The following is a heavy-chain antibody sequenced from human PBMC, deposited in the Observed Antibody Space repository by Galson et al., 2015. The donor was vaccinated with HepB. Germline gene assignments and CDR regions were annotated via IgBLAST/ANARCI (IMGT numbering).Heavy chain of an antibody. D-gene: IGHD3-10*01. CDR1: GFTFSSYW. Sequence: SLRLSCAASGFTFSSYWMNWVRQAPGKGLEWVAHITPDGSSKYYVDSVKGRFTISSDNAKDSVYLQLDSLRAEDTAVYYCARRISLVRGIITKPDYYYGMDVWGQGTTVTVAS. CDR2: ITPDGSSK. CDR3: ARRISLVRGIITKPDYYYGMDV. J-gene: IGHJ6*02. V-gene: IGHV3-7*03.